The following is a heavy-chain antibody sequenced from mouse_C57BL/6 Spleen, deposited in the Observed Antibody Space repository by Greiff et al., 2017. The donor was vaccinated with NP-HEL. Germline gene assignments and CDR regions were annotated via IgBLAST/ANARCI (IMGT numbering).Heavy chain of an antibody. V-gene: IGHV5-6*01. D-gene: IGHD1-1*01. CDR3: ARLLRAMDY. CDR1: GFTFSSYG. Sequence: EVQLVESGGDLVKPGGSLKLSCAASGFTFSSYGMSWVRQTPDKRLEWVATISSGGSYTYYPDSVKGRFTISRDNAKNTLYLQMSSLKSEDTAMYYCARLLRAMDYWGQGTSVTVSS. CDR2: ISSGGSYT. J-gene: IGHJ4*01.